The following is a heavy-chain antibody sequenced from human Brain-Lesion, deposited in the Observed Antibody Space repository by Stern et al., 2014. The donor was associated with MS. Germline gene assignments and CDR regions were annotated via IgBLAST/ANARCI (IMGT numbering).Heavy chain of an antibody. J-gene: IGHJ1*01. D-gene: IGHD2-2*01. CDR3: XXXXCTSINCXXXXXXX. CDR2: IYHLGST. CDR1: GDSITRNNW. V-gene: IGHV4-4*02. Sequence: QVQLXXXGPGLVKPSGTLSLTCAVSGDSITRNNWWSWVRQSPGKGLEWIGEIYHLGSTNYSPSLQSRVTISADKSKNQFSLKLXXXXAADTXXXXXXXXXCTSINCXXXXXXXWG.